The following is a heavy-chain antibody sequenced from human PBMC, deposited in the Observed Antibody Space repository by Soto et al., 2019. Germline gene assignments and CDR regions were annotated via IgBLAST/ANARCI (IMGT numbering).Heavy chain of an antibody. V-gene: IGHV3-23*01. Sequence: HPGWSLRLSCAASGFPFGTTDMSWVRQAPGEGLEWVSTIDGSGGITFYADSVKGRFTISRDNSRNTVYLQMNSLRGDDTALYYCVKNSGWFNTWGQGDLVTASS. CDR1: GFPFGTTD. CDR2: IDGSGGIT. CDR3: VKNSGWFNT. D-gene: IGHD3-10*01. J-gene: IGHJ5*02.